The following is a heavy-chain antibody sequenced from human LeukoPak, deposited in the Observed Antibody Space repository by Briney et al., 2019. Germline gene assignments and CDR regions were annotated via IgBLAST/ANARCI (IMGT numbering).Heavy chain of an antibody. CDR1: GFTFSNYA. D-gene: IGHD6-19*01. CDR2: ISDSGITT. Sequence: PGGSLRLSCAASGFTFSNYAMSWVRQAPGKGLEWVSGISDSGITTYYTDSVRGRFTISRDNSKNTLFLQVNSLRAEDTAVYYCAKVPFMGSGWGDWGQGTLVTVSS. J-gene: IGHJ4*02. V-gene: IGHV3-23*01. CDR3: AKVPFMGSGWGD.